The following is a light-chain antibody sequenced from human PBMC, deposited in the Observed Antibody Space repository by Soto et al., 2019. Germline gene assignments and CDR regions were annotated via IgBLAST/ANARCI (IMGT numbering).Light chain of an antibody. V-gene: IGKV3-11*01. CDR2: DAY. Sequence: VLTQSPVTLSLSPVERDTLSCMASQSFRGLLAWYQQKPGQAPRLLIYDAYNRATGIPPRFSGSGSGTDFTLTISSLEPEDAAVYYCQQRHMWPITLGQGTRLEIK. CDR3: QQRHMWPIT. J-gene: IGKJ5*01. CDR1: QSFRGL.